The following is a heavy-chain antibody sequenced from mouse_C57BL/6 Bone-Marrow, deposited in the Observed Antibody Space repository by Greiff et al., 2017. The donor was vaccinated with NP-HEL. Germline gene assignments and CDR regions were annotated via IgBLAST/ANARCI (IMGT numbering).Heavy chain of an antibody. Sequence: EVMLVESGGGLVQPGGSLSLSCAASGFTFTDYYMSWVRQPPGKALEWLGFIRNKANGYTTEYSASVKGRFTISRDNSQSILYLQMNALRAEDSATYYCARYMTLLSYFDVWGTGTTVTVSS. CDR3: ARYMTLLSYFDV. D-gene: IGHD3-3*01. CDR2: IRNKANGYTT. V-gene: IGHV7-3*01. CDR1: GFTFTDYY. J-gene: IGHJ1*03.